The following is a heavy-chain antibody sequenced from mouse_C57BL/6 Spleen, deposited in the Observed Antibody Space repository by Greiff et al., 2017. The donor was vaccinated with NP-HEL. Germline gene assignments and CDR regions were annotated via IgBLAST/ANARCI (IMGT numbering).Heavy chain of an antibody. J-gene: IGHJ3*01. V-gene: IGHV14-1*01. CDR3: KGYYGNYEEFAY. CDR2: IDPEDGDT. Sequence: VQLQQSGAELVRPGASVKLSCTASGFNIKDYYMHWVKQRPEQGLEWIGRIDPEDGDTEYAPKFQGKATMTADTSSNTAYLQLSSLTSEDTAVYYGKGYYGNYEEFAYWGQGTLVTVSA. D-gene: IGHD2-1*01. CDR1: GFNIKDYY.